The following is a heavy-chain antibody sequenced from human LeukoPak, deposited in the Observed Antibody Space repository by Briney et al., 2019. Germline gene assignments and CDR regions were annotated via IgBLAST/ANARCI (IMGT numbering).Heavy chain of an antibody. CDR2: INSDGSST. V-gene: IGHV3-74*01. Sequence: PGRSLRLSCAASGFTFSSYGMHWVRQAPGKGLVWVSRINSDGSSTSYADSVKGRFTISRDNAKNTLYLQMNSLRAEDTAVYYCARDWAVAGTGTFDYWGQGTLVTVSS. CDR3: ARDWAVAGTGTFDY. CDR1: GFTFSSYG. D-gene: IGHD6-19*01. J-gene: IGHJ4*02.